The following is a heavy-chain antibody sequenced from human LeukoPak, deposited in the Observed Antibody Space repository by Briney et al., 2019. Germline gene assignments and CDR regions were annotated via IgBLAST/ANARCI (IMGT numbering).Heavy chain of an antibody. V-gene: IGHV3-13*01. Sequence: GGSLRLSCAASGFTFRSYDMHWVRQATGKGLEWVSGIGTAGEIYYPGSVKGRFTISRENAKNSLYPQMNSLRAGDTAVYYCARAAYSSTWYSRYFDLWGRGTLVTVSS. CDR2: IGTAGEI. D-gene: IGHD6-13*01. CDR3: ARAAYSSTWYSRYFDL. CDR1: GFTFRSYD. J-gene: IGHJ2*01.